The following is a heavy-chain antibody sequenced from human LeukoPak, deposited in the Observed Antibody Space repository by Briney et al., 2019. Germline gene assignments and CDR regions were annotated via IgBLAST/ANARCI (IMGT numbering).Heavy chain of an antibody. CDR2: INPNSGGT. V-gene: IGHV1-2*02. J-gene: IGHJ5*02. D-gene: IGHD2-15*01. Sequence: ASVKVSCKASGYTFTSYYMHWVRQAPGQGLEWMGWINPNSGGTNYAQKFQGRVTMTRDTSISTAYMELSRLRSDDTAVYYCARVDCSGGSCYGRLNWFDPWGQGTLVTVSS. CDR3: ARVDCSGGSCYGRLNWFDP. CDR1: GYTFTSYY.